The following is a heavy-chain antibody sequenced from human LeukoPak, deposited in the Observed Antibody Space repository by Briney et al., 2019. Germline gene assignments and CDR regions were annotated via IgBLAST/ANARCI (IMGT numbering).Heavy chain of an antibody. J-gene: IGHJ4*02. V-gene: IGHV3-30-3*01. Sequence: GGSLRLSCAASGFTFSSYAMHWVRQAPGKGLEWVAVISYDGSNKYYADSVKGRFTISRDNSKNTLYLQMNSLRAEDTAVYYCARDGPRGGHKNPLDYWGQGTLVTVSS. D-gene: IGHD2-15*01. CDR1: GFTFSSYA. CDR3: ARDGPRGGHKNPLDY. CDR2: ISYDGSNK.